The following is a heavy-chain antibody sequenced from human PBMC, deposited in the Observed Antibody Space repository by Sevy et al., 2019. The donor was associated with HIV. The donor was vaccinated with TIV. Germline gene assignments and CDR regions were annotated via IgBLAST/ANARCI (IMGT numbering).Heavy chain of an antibody. CDR3: ARDTYDYVWGSYPY. J-gene: IGHJ4*02. D-gene: IGHD3-16*02. Sequence: ASVKVSCKASGYTFTSYGISWVRQAPGQGLEWMGWIRAYNGNTNYEQKLQGRVTMTTDTSTSTAYMELRSLGSTDTAEYYCARDTYDYVWGSYPYWGQGTLVTVSS. CDR2: IRAYNGNT. CDR1: GYTFTSYG. V-gene: IGHV1-18*01.